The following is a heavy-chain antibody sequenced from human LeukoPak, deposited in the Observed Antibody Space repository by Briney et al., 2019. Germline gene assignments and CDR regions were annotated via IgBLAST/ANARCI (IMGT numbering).Heavy chain of an antibody. V-gene: IGHV3-30*18. CDR3: AKDRAGVRGVPGDY. CDR1: GFTFSSYG. D-gene: IGHD3-10*01. J-gene: IGHJ4*02. Sequence: GGSLRLSCAASGFTFSSYGMHWVRQAPGKGLEWVAIISYDGSNKYYADSAKGRFTISRDNSKNMLFLQMNSLRDEDTAVYYCAKDRAGVRGVPGDYWGQGTLVTVSS. CDR2: ISYDGSNK.